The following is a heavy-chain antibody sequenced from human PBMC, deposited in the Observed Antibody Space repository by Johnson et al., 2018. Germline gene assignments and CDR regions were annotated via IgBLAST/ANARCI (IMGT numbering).Heavy chain of an antibody. CDR1: GFTFSSYG. J-gene: IGHJ6*02. V-gene: IGHV3-33*01. CDR3: ARDQDCSSTSCLGMDV. Sequence: QVQLVQSGGGVVQPGRSLRLSCAASGFTFSSYGMHWVRQAPGKGLEWVAVIWYDGSNKYYEDSVKGRFTISRDNSKNTLYLQMNRLRAEDTAVYYWARDQDCSSTSCLGMDVWGQGTTVTVSS. CDR2: IWYDGSNK. D-gene: IGHD2-2*01.